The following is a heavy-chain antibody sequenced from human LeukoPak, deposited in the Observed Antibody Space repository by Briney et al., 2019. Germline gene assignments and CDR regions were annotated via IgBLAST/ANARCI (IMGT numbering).Heavy chain of an antibody. CDR3: ARGREVTMIVVVSSDAFDI. D-gene: IGHD3-22*01. Sequence: GASVKVSCKASGYTFTSYDINWVRQATGQGLEWMGWMNPNSGNTGYAQKFQGRVTMTRNTSISTAYMELSSLRSEDTAVYYCARGREVTMIVVVSSDAFDIWGQGTMVTVSS. CDR1: GYTFTSYD. V-gene: IGHV1-8*01. CDR2: MNPNSGNT. J-gene: IGHJ3*02.